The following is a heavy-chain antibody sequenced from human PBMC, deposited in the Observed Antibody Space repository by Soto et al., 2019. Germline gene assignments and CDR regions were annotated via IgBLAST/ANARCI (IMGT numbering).Heavy chain of an antibody. CDR3: ARIYDSSGTRGHDAFDI. V-gene: IGHV2-70*11. J-gene: IGHJ3*02. D-gene: IGHD3-22*01. CDR2: IDWDDDK. Sequence: SGPTLVNPTQTLTLTCTFSGFSLSTSGMCVSWIRQPPGKALEWLARIDWDDDKYYSTSLKTRLTISKDTSKNQVVLTMTNMDPVDTATYYCARIYDSSGTRGHDAFDIWGQGTMVTVSS. CDR1: GFSLSTSGMC.